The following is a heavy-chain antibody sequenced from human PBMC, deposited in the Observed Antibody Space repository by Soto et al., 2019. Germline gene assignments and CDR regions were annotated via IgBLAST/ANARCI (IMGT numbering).Heavy chain of an antibody. V-gene: IGHV3-30*03. J-gene: IGHJ4*02. D-gene: IGHD5-12*01. Sequence: PGGSLRLSCAASGFTVSSYGMHWVRQAPGKGLEWVAVISYDGSNKYYADSVKGRFTISRDNSKNTLYLQMNSLRAEDTAVYYCATSRDGYISGYLGQGTLVTVSS. CDR1: GFTVSSYG. CDR3: ATSRDGYISGY. CDR2: ISYDGSNK.